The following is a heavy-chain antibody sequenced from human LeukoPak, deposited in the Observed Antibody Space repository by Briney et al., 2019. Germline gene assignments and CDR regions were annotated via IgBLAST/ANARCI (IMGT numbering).Heavy chain of an antibody. V-gene: IGHV3-23*01. Sequence: PGGSLRLSCAASEFTFNIYAMSWIRQAPGKGLEWFSTIRGTNGYTYYADSVKGRFTISRDNSKNTLYLQMNSLRAEDTALYYCAKGRLDPNLVPDSWGQGTLVTVSS. CDR2: IRGTNGYT. CDR1: EFTFNIYA. J-gene: IGHJ4*02. D-gene: IGHD2-8*02. CDR3: AKGRLDPNLVPDS.